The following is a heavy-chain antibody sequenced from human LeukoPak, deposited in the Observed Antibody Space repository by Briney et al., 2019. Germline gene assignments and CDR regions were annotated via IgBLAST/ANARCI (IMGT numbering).Heavy chain of an antibody. V-gene: IGHV4-38-2*02. D-gene: IGHD3-10*01. Sequence: SETLSLTCTVSGYSISSGYYWGWIRQPPGKALEWIGNIFYTGSTYYSPSLKSRVTISLDTSRNQFSLRLNSVTAADTAVYYCAKSNGYGLIDIWGQGTMVTVSS. CDR1: GYSISSGYY. CDR3: AKSNGYGLIDI. J-gene: IGHJ3*02. CDR2: IFYTGST.